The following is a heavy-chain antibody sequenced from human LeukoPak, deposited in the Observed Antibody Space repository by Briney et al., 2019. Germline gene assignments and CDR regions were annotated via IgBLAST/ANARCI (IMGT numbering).Heavy chain of an antibody. Sequence: PGGSLRLSCAASGFTFSSYAMSWLRHAPGKGLECVSAISGSGGSTYYADSVKGRFTISRDNSKNTLYLQMNSLRAEDTAVYYCAAYGVVIITFDYWGQGTLVTVSS. CDR1: GFTFSSYA. CDR3: AAYGVVIITFDY. D-gene: IGHD3-3*01. J-gene: IGHJ4*02. V-gene: IGHV3-23*01. CDR2: ISGSGGST.